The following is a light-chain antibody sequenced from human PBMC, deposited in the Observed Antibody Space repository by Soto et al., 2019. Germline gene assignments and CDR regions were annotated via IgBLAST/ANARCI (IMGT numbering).Light chain of an antibody. J-gene: IGKJ3*01. V-gene: IGKV1-39*01. CDR3: QQSYRTPLT. CDR1: QSISSY. CDR2: AAS. Sequence: DIQMTQSPSSLSASVGDRVTITCRASQSISSYLNWYQQKPGKAPKLLIYAASRLQSGVPSRFSGRGSGTDFTLTISSLQPEDFATYYCQQSYRTPLTFGPGTKVDIK.